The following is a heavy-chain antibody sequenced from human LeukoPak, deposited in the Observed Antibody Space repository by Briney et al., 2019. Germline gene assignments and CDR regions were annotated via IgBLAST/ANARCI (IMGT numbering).Heavy chain of an antibody. CDR3: AHGLGASYSTWDVGIFDY. J-gene: IGHJ4*02. V-gene: IGHV2-5*02. CDR1: GFSLSTSGVG. CDR2: IIWDDDK. D-gene: IGHD6-13*01. Sequence: SGPTLVNPTQTLTQTCTFSGFSLSTSGVGVGWIRQPPGKALECLALIIWDDDKHYNPSLRSRLTITKDTSKNQVVLTMTNMDPVDTATYFCAHGLGASYSTWDVGIFDYWGQGTLVTVSS.